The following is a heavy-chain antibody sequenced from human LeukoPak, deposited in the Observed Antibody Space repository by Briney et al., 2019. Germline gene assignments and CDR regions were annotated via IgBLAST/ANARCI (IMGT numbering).Heavy chain of an antibody. J-gene: IGHJ4*02. V-gene: IGHV4-34*01. Sequence: PSETLSLTCAVYGGSFSGYYWSWIRQPPGKGLEWIGEINRSGSTNYNPSLKSRVTISVDTSKNQFSLKLSSVTAADTAVYYCAIGKGGSYTVRYFDYWGQGTLVTVSS. CDR1: GGSFSGYY. CDR3: AIGKGGSYTVRYFDY. CDR2: INRSGST. D-gene: IGHD1-26*01.